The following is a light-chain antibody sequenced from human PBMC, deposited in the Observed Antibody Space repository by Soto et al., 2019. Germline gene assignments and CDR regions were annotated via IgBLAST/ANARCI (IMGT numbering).Light chain of an antibody. CDR2: AAF. CDR1: RDIGNY. CDR3: QNYDGAPLT. V-gene: IGKV1-27*01. Sequence: DLQMIQSPSSLSASVGDRVTITCRATRDIGNYLAWYQQKPGKVPELLICAAFTLQSRVPSRFSGSGSGTTFTLTISSLQPEDAATYYCQNYDGAPLTFGGGTKVDIK. J-gene: IGKJ4*01.